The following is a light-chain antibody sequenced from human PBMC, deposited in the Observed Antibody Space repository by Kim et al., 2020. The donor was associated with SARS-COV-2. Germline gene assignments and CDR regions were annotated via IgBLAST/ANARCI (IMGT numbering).Light chain of an antibody. CDR1: SSNIGSNP. V-gene: IGLV1-44*01. CDR3: AAWDDSLNGVV. J-gene: IGLJ2*01. Sequence: ELTQPPSASGTPGQRVTVSCSGSSSNIGSNPVNWYQQFPGTAPKLLIYTNNQWPSGVPDRYSGSKSGTSASLAISGLQSEDEADYYCAAWDDSLNGVVFGGGTQLTVL. CDR2: TNN.